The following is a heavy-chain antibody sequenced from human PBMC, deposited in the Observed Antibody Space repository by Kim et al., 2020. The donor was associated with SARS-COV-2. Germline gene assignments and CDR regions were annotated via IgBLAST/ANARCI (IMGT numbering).Heavy chain of an antibody. Sequence: SETLSLTCAVSGASISNSDWWNWVRQPPGKGLEWIGEISQSGSTNYNPSLKSRVTIFLDKSKNQFSLKLSSVTAADTAVYYCARELCSGGTCYATFDYWG. CDR2: ISQSGST. V-gene: IGHV4-4*02. J-gene: IGHJ4*01. D-gene: IGHD2-15*01. CDR1: GASISNSDW. CDR3: ARELCSGGTCYATFDY.